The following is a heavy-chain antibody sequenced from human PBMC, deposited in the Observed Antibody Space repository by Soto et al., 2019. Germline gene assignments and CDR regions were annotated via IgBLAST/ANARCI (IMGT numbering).Heavy chain of an antibody. J-gene: IGHJ6*02. Sequence: QVQLQESGPGLVKPSQTLSLTCTVSGGSISSGDYYWSWIRQPPGKGLEWIGYIYYSGSTYYNPSLKSRVTISVDTSKNQFSLKLSSVTAADTAVYYCARDTAMARLEYYYYYGMDVWGQGTTVTVSS. V-gene: IGHV4-30-4*01. D-gene: IGHD5-18*01. CDR2: IYYSGST. CDR1: GGSISSGDYY. CDR3: ARDTAMARLEYYYYYGMDV.